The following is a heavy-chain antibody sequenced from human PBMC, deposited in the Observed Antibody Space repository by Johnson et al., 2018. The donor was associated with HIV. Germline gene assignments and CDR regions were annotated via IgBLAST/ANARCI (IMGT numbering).Heavy chain of an antibody. CDR3: AEQYTAMAHDAFDI. V-gene: IGHV3-30*18. J-gene: IGHJ3*02. CDR2: ISYDGSIK. CDR1: GFNFDDYG. D-gene: IGHD5-18*01. Sequence: VQLVESGGGVVRPGGSLRLSCAASGFNFDDYGMSWVRQTPGEGLEWVAVISYDGSIKNYADSVKGRFTISRYNSKNTLYLQMNSLRAEDTAVYYCAEQYTAMAHDAFDIWGQGTMVTVSS.